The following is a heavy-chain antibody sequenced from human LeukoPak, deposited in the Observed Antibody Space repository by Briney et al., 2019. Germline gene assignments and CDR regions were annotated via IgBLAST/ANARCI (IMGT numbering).Heavy chain of an antibody. CDR2: ISAYNGNT. CDR3: ARERELRGYDHIYYYYYMDV. V-gene: IGHV1-18*01. Sequence: GASVKVSCKASGYTFTSYGISWVRQAPGQGLEWMGWISAYNGNTNYAQKLQGRVTMTTDTSTSTAYMELRSLRSDDTAVYYCARERELRGYDHIYYYYYMDVWGKGTTVTVSS. CDR1: GYTFTSYG. J-gene: IGHJ6*03. D-gene: IGHD5-12*01.